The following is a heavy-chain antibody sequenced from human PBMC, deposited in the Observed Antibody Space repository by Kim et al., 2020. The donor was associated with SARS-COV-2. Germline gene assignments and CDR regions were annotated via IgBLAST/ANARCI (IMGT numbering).Heavy chain of an antibody. CDR2: ISGSGGSI. Sequence: GGSLRLSCAASGFTFSSYAMRWVRQAPGKGLEWVSTISGSGGSIYYADSEKGRFTISRDNSKNTLYLQMNSLRAEDTAVYYCAKGDCSSTSCHTTDYWGRGTLVTVSS. D-gene: IGHD2-2*02. V-gene: IGHV3-23*01. J-gene: IGHJ4*02. CDR3: AKGDCSSTSCHTTDY. CDR1: GFTFSSYA.